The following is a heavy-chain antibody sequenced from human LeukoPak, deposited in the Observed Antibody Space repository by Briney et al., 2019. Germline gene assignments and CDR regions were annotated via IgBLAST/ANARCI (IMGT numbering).Heavy chain of an antibody. CDR3: ARDLGLRYFDWSFDY. V-gene: IGHV3-74*01. CDR2: INSDGSST. J-gene: IGHJ4*02. D-gene: IGHD3-9*01. CDR1: GFTFSSYW. Sequence: GGSLRLSCEASGFTFSSYWMHWVRQAPGKGLVWVSRINSDGSSTSYADSVKGRFTISRDNSKNTLYLQMNSLRAEDTAVYYCARDLGLRYFDWSFDYWGQGTLVTVSS.